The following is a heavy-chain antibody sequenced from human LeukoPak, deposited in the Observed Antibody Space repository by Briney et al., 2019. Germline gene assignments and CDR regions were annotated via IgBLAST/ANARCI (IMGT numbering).Heavy chain of an antibody. CDR1: DYSVTSAYY. J-gene: IGHJ4*02. V-gene: IGHV4-38-2*01. CDR3: ARVVSSWYWDDY. CDR2: IFHGETT. Sequence: SETLSLTCAVSDYSVTSAYYWGWIRQFPGKELEWIGSIFHGETTYYNPSLESRVTISVDPSKNQFSPRLTSVTAADTAVYYCARVVSSWYWDDYWGQGTLVTVSS. D-gene: IGHD6-13*01.